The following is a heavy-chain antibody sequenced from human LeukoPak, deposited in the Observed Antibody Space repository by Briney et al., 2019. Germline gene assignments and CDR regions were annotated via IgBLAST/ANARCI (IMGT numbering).Heavy chain of an antibody. CDR2: IYYSGST. CDR3: ATLPWCSGGSCYSHDY. V-gene: IGHV4-39*01. Sequence: SETLSLTCTVSGGSIGSSSYYWGWIRQPPGKGLEWIGSIYYSGSTYYNPSLKSRVTISVDTSKNQFSLKLSTVTAADTAVYYCATLPWCSGGSCYSHDYWGQGTLVTVSS. J-gene: IGHJ4*02. D-gene: IGHD2-15*01. CDR1: GGSIGSSSYY.